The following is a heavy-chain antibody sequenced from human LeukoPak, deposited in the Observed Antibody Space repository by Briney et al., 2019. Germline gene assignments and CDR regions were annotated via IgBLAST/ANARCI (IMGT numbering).Heavy chain of an antibody. CDR3: ARGVALGD. Sequence: PGGSLRLSCAVSRFTFSNSWMSWVRQAPGKGLEWVANIKEDGSEKCYVASVRGRFTISRDNAKSSLYLQMNSLRGEDTAVYYCARGVALGDWGQGTLVTVSS. J-gene: IGHJ4*02. V-gene: IGHV3-7*04. D-gene: IGHD2-15*01. CDR2: IKEDGSEK. CDR1: RFTFSNSW.